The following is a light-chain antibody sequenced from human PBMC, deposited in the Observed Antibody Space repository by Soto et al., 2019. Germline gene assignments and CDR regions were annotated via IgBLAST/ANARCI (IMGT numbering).Light chain of an antibody. V-gene: IGKV3-15*01. CDR1: QSVSSN. Sequence: EIVMTQSPATLSVSPGERATLSCRASQSVSSNLAWYQQKPGQAPRLLVYGASTRATGVPAGFSGSGSGTEFTLTINSLQSEDFALYYCQQYNNWPWTFGQGTKVEIK. CDR3: QQYNNWPWT. CDR2: GAS. J-gene: IGKJ1*01.